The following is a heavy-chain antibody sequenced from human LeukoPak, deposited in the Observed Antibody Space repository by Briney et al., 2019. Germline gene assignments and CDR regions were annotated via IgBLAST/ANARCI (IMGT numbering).Heavy chain of an antibody. CDR2: IIPILGIA. Sequence: GASVKVSCKASGGTFSSYAISWVRQAPGQGLEWMGRIIPILGIANYAQKFQGRVTITADKSTSTAYMELSSLRSEDTAVYYCARVISYCSSTSCLKAGWFDPWGQGTLVTVSS. J-gene: IGHJ5*02. D-gene: IGHD2-2*01. CDR3: ARVISYCSSTSCLKAGWFDP. V-gene: IGHV1-69*04. CDR1: GGTFSSYA.